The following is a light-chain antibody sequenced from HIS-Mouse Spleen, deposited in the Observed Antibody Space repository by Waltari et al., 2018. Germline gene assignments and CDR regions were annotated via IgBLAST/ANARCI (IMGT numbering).Light chain of an antibody. J-gene: IGLJ2*01. CDR3: QAWDSSTVV. CDR1: KLGDKY. V-gene: IGLV3-1*01. Sequence: SYELTQPPSVSVSPGQTASITCSGDKLGDKYACWYQQKPGQSPVLVIYQDSKRPSGSPERFSGSNSGNTATLTISWTQAMDEADYYCQAWDSSTVVFGGGTKLTVL. CDR2: QDS.